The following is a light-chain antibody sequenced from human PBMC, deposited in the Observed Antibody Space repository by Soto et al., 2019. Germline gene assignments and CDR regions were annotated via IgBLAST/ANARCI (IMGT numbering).Light chain of an antibody. CDR1: SGHSSYA. Sequence: QLVLTQSPSASASLGASVNVTCTLTSGHSSYAIAWHQQQPEKGPRFLKRLNSDGSHSKGDGIPDRFSGSSSGAERYLIISSLQSEDEADYYCQTWGRGIVVFGGGTKLTVL. CDR2: LNSDGSH. CDR3: QTWGRGIVV. J-gene: IGLJ2*01. V-gene: IGLV4-69*02.